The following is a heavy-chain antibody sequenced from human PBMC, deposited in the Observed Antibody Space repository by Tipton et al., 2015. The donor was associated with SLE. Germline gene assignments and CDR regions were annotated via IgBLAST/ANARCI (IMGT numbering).Heavy chain of an antibody. V-gene: IGHV4-39*07. Sequence: TLSLTCTVSGGSISSSSYYWGWIRQPPGKGLEWIGSIYYSGSTYYNPSLKSRVTISVDTSKNQFSLKLSSVTAADTAVYYCARDGGCSGGSCFDYWGQGPLVTVSS. CDR1: GGSISSSSYY. CDR2: IYYSGST. J-gene: IGHJ4*02. CDR3: ARDGGCSGGSCFDY. D-gene: IGHD2-15*01.